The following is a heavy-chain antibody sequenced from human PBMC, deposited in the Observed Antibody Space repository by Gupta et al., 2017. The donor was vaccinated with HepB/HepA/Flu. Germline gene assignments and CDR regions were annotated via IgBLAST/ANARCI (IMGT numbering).Heavy chain of an antibody. CDR1: GGSISSGGYY. Sequence: QVQLQESGPGLVKPSQTLSLTCTVSGGSISSGGYYWRWIRQHPGKGLEWIGYIYYSGSTYYNPSLKSRVTISVDTSKNQFSLKLSSVTAADTAVYYCARSDIVATGVIDYWGQGTLVTVSS. CDR3: ARSDIVATGVIDY. D-gene: IGHD5-12*01. V-gene: IGHV4-31*03. J-gene: IGHJ4*02. CDR2: IYYSGST.